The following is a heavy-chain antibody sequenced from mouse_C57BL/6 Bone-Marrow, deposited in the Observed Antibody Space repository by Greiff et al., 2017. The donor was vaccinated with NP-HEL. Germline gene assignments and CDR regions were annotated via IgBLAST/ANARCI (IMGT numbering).Heavy chain of an antibody. J-gene: IGHJ4*01. CDR3: ARRAMDY. CDR1: GFTFSSYG. CDR2: IRSGGSYT. Sequence: EVKLVESGGDLVKPGGSLKLSCAASGFTFSSYGMSWVRQTPDKRLEWVATIRSGGSYTYYPDSVKGRFTISRDNAKNTLYLQMSSLKSEDTAMYYCARRAMDYWGQGTSVTVSS. V-gene: IGHV5-6*02.